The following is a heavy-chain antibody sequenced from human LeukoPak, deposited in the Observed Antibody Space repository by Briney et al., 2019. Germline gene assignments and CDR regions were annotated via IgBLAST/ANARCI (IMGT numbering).Heavy chain of an antibody. CDR2: VDPNSGGT. Sequence: ASVKVSFKASGYTFTGYYMHWMRHAQRQGHELEGWVDPNSGGTNYAQKFQGRVTMTRDTSISTAYMELSRLRSDDTAVYYCARDKVKGSWFDPWGQGTLVTVSS. CDR3: ARDKVKGSWFDP. J-gene: IGHJ5*02. V-gene: IGHV1-2*02. CDR1: GYTFTGYY. D-gene: IGHD3-10*01.